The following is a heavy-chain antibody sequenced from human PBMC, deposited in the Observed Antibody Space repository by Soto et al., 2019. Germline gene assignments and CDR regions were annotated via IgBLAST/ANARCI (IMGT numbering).Heavy chain of an antibody. CDR1: GGSISSGGYS. D-gene: IGHD2-21*02. J-gene: IGHJ5*02. V-gene: IGHV4-30-2*01. Sequence: QLQLQESGSGLVKPSQTLSLTCAVSGGSISSGGYSWSWIRQPPGKGLEWIGYTYHSGSTYYNPYLKSRFPISVDRSKNQFSLKLSSVTAADTAVYYCARVAYCGGDCYRGFDPWGQGTLVTVSS. CDR2: TYHSGST. CDR3: ARVAYCGGDCYRGFDP.